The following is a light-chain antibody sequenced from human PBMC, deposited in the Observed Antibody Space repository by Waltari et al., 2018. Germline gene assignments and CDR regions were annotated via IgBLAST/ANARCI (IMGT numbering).Light chain of an antibody. CDR1: QSVSRAL. Sequence: EIVLTQSPGTLSLSPGERATLSCRASQSVSRALALYQQTPGQAPRLLIYDAFTRAAGIPDRFSGSATGTDFILTISRLEPEDFAVYYCQMYVRLPATFGQGTTVEIK. CDR3: QMYVRLPAT. V-gene: IGKV3D-20*02. J-gene: IGKJ1*01. CDR2: DAF.